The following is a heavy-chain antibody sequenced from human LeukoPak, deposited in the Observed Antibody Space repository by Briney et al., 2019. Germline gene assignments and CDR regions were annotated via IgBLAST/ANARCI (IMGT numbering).Heavy chain of an antibody. D-gene: IGHD6-19*01. CDR1: GFTFSSYW. V-gene: IGHV3-7*01. J-gene: IGHJ4*02. CDR3: ARWSSGWYPSFYYFDY. CDR2: IKQDGSEK. Sequence: GGSLRLSCAASGFTFSSYWMSWVRQAPGKGLEWVANIKQDGSEKYYVDSVKGRFTISRDNAKNSLYLQMNSLRAEDTAVYYCARWSSGWYPSFYYFDYWGQGTLVTVSS.